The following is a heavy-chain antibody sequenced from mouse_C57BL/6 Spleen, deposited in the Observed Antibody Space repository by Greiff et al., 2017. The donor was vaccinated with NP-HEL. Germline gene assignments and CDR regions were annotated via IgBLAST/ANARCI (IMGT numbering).Heavy chain of an antibody. J-gene: IGHJ3*01. Sequence: EVKLVESGPELVKPGASVKIPCKASGYTFTDYNMDWVKQSHGKSLEWIGDINPNNGGTIYNQKFKGKATLTVDKSSSTAYMELRSLTSEDTAVYYCARGDYGSPSAYWGQGTLVTVSA. CDR3: ARGDYGSPSAY. CDR2: INPNNGGT. V-gene: IGHV1-18*01. D-gene: IGHD1-1*01. CDR1: GYTFTDYN.